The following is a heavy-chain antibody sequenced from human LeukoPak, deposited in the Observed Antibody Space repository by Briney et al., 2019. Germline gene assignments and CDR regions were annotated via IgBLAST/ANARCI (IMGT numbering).Heavy chain of an antibody. V-gene: IGHV3-23*01. CDR1: GFTFSSYA. Sequence: GASLRLSCAASGFTFSSYAMSWVRQAPGKGLEWVSAISGSGGRTYYADPVKGRFTISRDNSKNTLYLQMNSLRAEDTAVYYCAKVGQQWLVFDYWGQGTLVTVSS. CDR3: AKVGQQWLVFDY. J-gene: IGHJ4*02. D-gene: IGHD6-19*01. CDR2: ISGSGGRT.